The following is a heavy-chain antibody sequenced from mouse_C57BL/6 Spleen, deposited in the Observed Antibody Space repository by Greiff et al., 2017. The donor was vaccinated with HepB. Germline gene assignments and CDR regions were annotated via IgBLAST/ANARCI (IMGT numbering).Heavy chain of an antibody. J-gene: IGHJ2*01. CDR1: GYTFTSYW. CDR2: IYPSDSET. V-gene: IGHV1-61*01. D-gene: IGHD1-1*01. Sequence: QVQLQQPGAELVRPGSSVKLSCKASGYTFTSYWMDWVKQRPGQGLEWIGNIYPSDSETHYNQKFKDKATLTVEKSSSTAYMQLSSLTSEDSAVYYFARPLGYGSSYAYFDYWGQGTTLTVSS. CDR3: ARPLGYGSSYAYFDY.